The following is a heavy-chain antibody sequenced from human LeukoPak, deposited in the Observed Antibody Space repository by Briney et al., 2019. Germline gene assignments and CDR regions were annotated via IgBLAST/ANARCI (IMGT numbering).Heavy chain of an antibody. D-gene: IGHD3-10*01. CDR3: VRQRGSSGTINHFDP. V-gene: IGHV5-51*01. CDR1: GYSFTTYW. Sequence: KGGESLKISCETSGYSFTTYWIGWVRQMPATGMEWVGAIYPDDSDSRYSPSFQGHVVISADRSIRTAYLQWNSLKTSDTAMYYCVRQRGSSGTINHFDPWGQGTLVTVSS. J-gene: IGHJ5*02. CDR2: IYPDDSDS.